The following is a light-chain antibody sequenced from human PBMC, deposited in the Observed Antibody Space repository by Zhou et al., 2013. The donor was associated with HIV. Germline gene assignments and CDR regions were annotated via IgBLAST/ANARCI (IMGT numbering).Light chain of an antibody. CDR3: GTWDSSLSAVV. Sequence: QSVLTQPPSVSAAPGQKVSISCSGSSSNIGNNYVSWYQQLPGTAPKLLIYDNNKRPSGIPDRFSFGSKSGTSATLGITGLQTGDEAVYYCGTWDSSLSAVVFGGGTKLTVL. CDR1: SSNIGNNY. V-gene: IGLV1-51*01. CDR2: DNN. J-gene: IGLJ2*01.